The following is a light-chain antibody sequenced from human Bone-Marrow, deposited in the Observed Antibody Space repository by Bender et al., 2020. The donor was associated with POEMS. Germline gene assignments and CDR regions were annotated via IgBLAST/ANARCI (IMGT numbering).Light chain of an antibody. CDR1: NIGTKN. CDR3: QSAASSSAPWV. Sequence: SFVLAQPPSVSVAPGKTATITCGADNIGTKNVHWYQQRPGQAPVLVIYKDVERPSGIPERFAASSSGTTVTLTISGVKAEDEADYYCQSAASSSAPWVFGGGTKLTVL. CDR2: KDV. V-gene: IGLV3-25*03. J-gene: IGLJ3*02.